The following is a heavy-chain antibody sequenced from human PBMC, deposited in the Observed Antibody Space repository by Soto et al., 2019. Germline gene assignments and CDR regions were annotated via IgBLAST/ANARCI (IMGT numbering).Heavy chain of an antibody. V-gene: IGHV4-31*03. J-gene: IGHJ4*02. Sequence: SETLSLTCTVSGGSITRGGYYWSWIRQHPGKGLEWIGYIYNSGTTYYNPSLKSRVTISVDTSKNQFSLKLSSVTAADTAVYYCARSDGRYWGQGTLVTVSS. CDR3: ARSDGRY. CDR2: IYNSGTT. CDR1: GGSITRGGYY.